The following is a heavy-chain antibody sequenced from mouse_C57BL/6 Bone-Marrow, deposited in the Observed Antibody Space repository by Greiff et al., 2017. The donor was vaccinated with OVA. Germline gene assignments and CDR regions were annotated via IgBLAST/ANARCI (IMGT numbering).Heavy chain of an antibody. CDR2: INPSSGYT. CDR3: ANLWLRRRGFDY. J-gene: IGHJ2*01. Sequence: VQLQQPGAELAKPGASVKLSCKASGYTFTSYWMHWVKQRPGQGLEWIGYINPSSGYTKYNQKFKDKATLTADKSSSTAYMQLSSLTYEDSAVYYCANLWLRRRGFDYWGQGTTLTVSS. D-gene: IGHD2-2*01. CDR1: GYTFTSYW. V-gene: IGHV1-7*01.